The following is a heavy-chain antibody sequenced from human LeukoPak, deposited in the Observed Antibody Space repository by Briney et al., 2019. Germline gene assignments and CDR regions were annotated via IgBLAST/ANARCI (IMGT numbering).Heavy chain of an antibody. CDR2: IYNSGST. CDR3: ATGLTIDYDDYGGRFDY. D-gene: IGHD4-17*01. Sequence: SETLSLTCTVAGGSLSGYFWAWLRRPAGKGLEWIGRIYNSGSTNYNLSLNSRVTMSVDTSKNQFSLRLSSVPAADTAVCHGATGLTIDYDDYGGRFDYWGQGTLVTVSS. J-gene: IGHJ4*02. V-gene: IGHV4-4*07. CDR1: GGSLSGYF.